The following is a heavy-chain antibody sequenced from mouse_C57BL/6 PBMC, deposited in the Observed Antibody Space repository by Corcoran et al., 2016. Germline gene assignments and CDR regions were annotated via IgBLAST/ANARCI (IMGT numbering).Heavy chain of an antibody. V-gene: IGHV3-6*01. CDR2: ISYDGSN. CDR1: GYSITSGYY. D-gene: IGHD2-3*01. J-gene: IGHJ1*03. Sequence: DVQLQESGPGLVKPSQSLSLTCSVTGYSITSGYYWNWIRQFPGNKREWMGYISYDGSNNYNPSLKNRISITRDTSKNQFFLKLNSVTTEDTATYYCARGDGFYWYFDVWGTGTTVTVSS. CDR3: ARGDGFYWYFDV.